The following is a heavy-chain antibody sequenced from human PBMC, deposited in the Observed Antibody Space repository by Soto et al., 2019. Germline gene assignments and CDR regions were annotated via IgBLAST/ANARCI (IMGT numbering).Heavy chain of an antibody. CDR1: GFTFSNYG. CDR3: ARDLRSGASDC. V-gene: IGHV3-33*01. J-gene: IGHJ4*02. CDR2: IWYDGSNK. Sequence: QAQLVESGGGVVQPGRSLRLCCAASGFTFSNYGMHWVRQAPGKGLEWVAVIWYDGSNKYYADSVKGRFTISRDNFKNTLYLQMHSLRAEYSAVYYCARDLRSGASDCLGQGNLVTGSS. D-gene: IGHD4-17*01.